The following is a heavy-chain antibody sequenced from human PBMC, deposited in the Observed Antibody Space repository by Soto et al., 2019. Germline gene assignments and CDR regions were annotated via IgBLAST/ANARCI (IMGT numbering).Heavy chain of an antibody. D-gene: IGHD6-19*01. CDR2: ISAYNGNT. V-gene: IGHV1-18*01. CDR3: ARDRVAVAGTVYYYYGMDV. CDR1: GYTFTSYG. J-gene: IGHJ6*02. Sequence: ASVKVSCKASGYTFTSYGISWVRQAPGQGLEWMGWISAYNGNTNYAQKLQGRVTMTTDTSTSTAYMELRSLRSGDTAVYYCARDRVAVAGTVYYYYGMDVWGQGTTVTVSS.